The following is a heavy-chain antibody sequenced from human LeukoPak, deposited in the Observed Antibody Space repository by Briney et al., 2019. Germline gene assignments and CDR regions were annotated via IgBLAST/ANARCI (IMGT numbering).Heavy chain of an antibody. CDR1: GFTFSSYA. V-gene: IGHV3-30*04. CDR3: ARSRRDVVVVAAYYYYYYGMDV. J-gene: IGHJ6*04. D-gene: IGHD2-15*01. CDR2: ISYDGSNK. Sequence: RGSLRLSCAASGFTFSSYAMHWVRQAPGKGLEWVAVISYDGSNKYYADSVKGRFTISRDNSKNTLYLQMNSLRAEDTAVYYCARSRRDVVVVAAYYYYYYGMDVWGKGTTVTVSS.